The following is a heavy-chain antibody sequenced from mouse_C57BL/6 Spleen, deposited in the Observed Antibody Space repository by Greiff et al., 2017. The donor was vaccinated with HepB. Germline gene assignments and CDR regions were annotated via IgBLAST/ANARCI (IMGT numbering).Heavy chain of an antibody. CDR1: GFTFTDYY. CDR3: ARYRGSNFDY. Sequence: EVKLVESGGGLVQPGGSLSLSCAASGFTFTDYYMSWVRQPPGKALEWLGFIRNKANGYTTEYSASVKGRFTISRDNSQSILYLQMNALRAEDSATYYCARYRGSNFDYWGQGTTLTVSS. J-gene: IGHJ2*01. D-gene: IGHD1-1*01. CDR2: IRNKANGYTT. V-gene: IGHV7-3*01.